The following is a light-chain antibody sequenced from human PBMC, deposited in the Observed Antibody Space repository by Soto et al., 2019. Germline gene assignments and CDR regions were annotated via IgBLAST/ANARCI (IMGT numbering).Light chain of an antibody. J-gene: IGKJ4*01. CDR2: AAS. CDR1: ESISGW. CDR3: QQLRSYPST. Sequence: DIEMTQSPSTLSASIGDGVTITCRASESISGWLAWYQQQPGKAPKLLIYAASTLQSGVPSRFSGSGFGTDFTLTISSLQAEDFASYYCQQLRSYPSTFGGGTKVDIK. V-gene: IGKV1-9*01.